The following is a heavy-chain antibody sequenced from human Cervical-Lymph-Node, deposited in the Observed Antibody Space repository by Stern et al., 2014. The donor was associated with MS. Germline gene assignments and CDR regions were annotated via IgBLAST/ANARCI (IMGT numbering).Heavy chain of an antibody. J-gene: IGHJ6*02. V-gene: IGHV4-59*01. Sequence: QVQLQESGPGLVKPSETLSLTCTVSGGSISSYYWSWIRQPPGKGLEWIGYIYYSGSTNYNPSLKSRVTISVDTSKNQFSLKLSSVTPGDPAVYSCARAHRHCSSSGFCYYYGMDVWGQGTTVTVSS. D-gene: IGHD2-2*01. CDR3: ARAHRHCSSSGFCYYYGMDV. CDR1: GGSISSYY. CDR2: IYYSGST.